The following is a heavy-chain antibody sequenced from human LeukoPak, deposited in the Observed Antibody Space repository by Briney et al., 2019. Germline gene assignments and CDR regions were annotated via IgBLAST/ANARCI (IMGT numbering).Heavy chain of an antibody. Sequence: SETLSLTCTVSGGSISSYYWSWIRQPAGKGLEWIGRIYTSGSTNYNPSLKSRFTMSVDTSKNQFSLKLSSVTAADTAVYYCARDHIVVVPAAPYNWFDPWGQGTLVTVSS. J-gene: IGHJ5*02. CDR2: IYTSGST. CDR1: GGSISSYY. CDR3: ARDHIVVVPAAPYNWFDP. D-gene: IGHD2-2*01. V-gene: IGHV4-4*07.